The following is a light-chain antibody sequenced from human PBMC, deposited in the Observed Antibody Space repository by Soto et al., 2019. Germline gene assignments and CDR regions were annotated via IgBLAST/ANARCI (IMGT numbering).Light chain of an antibody. CDR1: QSVSNF. J-gene: IGKJ4*01. V-gene: IGKV3-11*01. CDR3: QLLNIWPLT. CDR2: DTS. Sequence: TLSLSPGKRATLSCRASQSVSNFLAWYQQKPGQAPSLLIYDTSNRAGGIPARFSGSGSGTDFTLTISSLEPEDFAVYYCQLLNIWPLTFGGQFKVDI.